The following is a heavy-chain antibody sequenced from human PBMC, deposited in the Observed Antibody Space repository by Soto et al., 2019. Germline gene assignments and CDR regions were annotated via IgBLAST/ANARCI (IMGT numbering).Heavy chain of an antibody. J-gene: IGHJ5*02. CDR2: IYYSGST. Sequence: SETLSLTCPVSGGSISSGGYYWSWIRQHPGKGLEWIGYIYYSGSTYYNPSLKSRVTISVDTSKNQFSLKLSSVTAADTAVYYCARSMVRGRVVWFDPWGQGTLVTVSS. CDR3: ARSMVRGRVVWFDP. CDR1: GGSISSGGYY. D-gene: IGHD3-10*01. V-gene: IGHV4-31*03.